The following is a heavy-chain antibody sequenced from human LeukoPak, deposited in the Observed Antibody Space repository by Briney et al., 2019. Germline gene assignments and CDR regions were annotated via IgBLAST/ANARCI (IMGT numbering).Heavy chain of an antibody. CDR2: IIPIFGTA. CDR3: AVDAYLGGHLGNWFDP. D-gene: IGHD2-21*01. CDR1: GGTFSNYA. V-gene: IGHV1-69*13. J-gene: IGHJ5*02. Sequence: SVKVSCKASGGTFSNYAISWVRQAPGQGLEWMGGIIPIFGTANYAQKFQGRVTITADESTSTAYMELSSLRSEDTAVYYCAVDAYLGGHLGNWFDPWGQGTLVTVSS.